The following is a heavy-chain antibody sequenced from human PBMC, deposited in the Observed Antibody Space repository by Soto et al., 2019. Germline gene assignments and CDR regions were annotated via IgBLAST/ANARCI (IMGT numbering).Heavy chain of an antibody. CDR3: TRGGPAAGTDSSWFDP. CDR1: GFTFGDYA. V-gene: IGHV3-49*05. J-gene: IGHJ5*02. CDR2: IRSKAYGGTT. D-gene: IGHD6-13*01. Sequence: EVQLVESGGGLVKPGRSLRLSCTASGFTFGDYAMSWFRQAPGKGLEWVGFIRSKAYGGTTEYAASVKGRFTISRDDSKSIAYLQMNSLKTEDTAVYYCTRGGPAAGTDSSWFDPWGQGTLVTVSS.